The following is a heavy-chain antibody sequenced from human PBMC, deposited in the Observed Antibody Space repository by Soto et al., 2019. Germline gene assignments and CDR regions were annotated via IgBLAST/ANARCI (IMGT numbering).Heavy chain of an antibody. CDR1: GFTFSSYA. V-gene: IGHV3-23*01. CDR2: ISDSGGST. Sequence: GGSLRLSCAASGFTFSSYAMSWVRQAPGKGLEWVSGISDSGGSTYYADSVKGWFTISRDNSKNTLYLQMNSLRAEDTAVYYCAKGTYYYGSAPYYFDYWGQGTLVTVSS. CDR3: AKGTYYYGSAPYYFDY. D-gene: IGHD3-10*01. J-gene: IGHJ4*02.